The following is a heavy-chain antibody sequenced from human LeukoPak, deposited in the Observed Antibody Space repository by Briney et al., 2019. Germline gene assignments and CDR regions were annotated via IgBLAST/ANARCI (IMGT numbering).Heavy chain of an antibody. J-gene: IGHJ4*02. V-gene: IGHV3-30*02. CDR1: GFTFSSYG. CDR3: AKSRWSSSWYDFDY. Sequence: GGSLRLSCAASGFTFSSYGMHWVRQAPGKGLEWVAFIRYDGSNKYYADSVKGRFTISRDNSKNTLYLQMNSLRAEDTAVYYCAKSRWSSSWYDFDYWGQGTLVTVSS. D-gene: IGHD6-13*01. CDR2: IRYDGSNK.